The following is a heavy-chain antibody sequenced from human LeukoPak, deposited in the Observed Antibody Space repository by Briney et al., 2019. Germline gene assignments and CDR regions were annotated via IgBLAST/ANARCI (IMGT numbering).Heavy chain of an antibody. V-gene: IGHV3-66*01. J-gene: IGHJ3*02. Sequence: GGSLRLSCAASGFTVSSNYMSWVRQAPGKGLEWVSVIYSGGSTYYADSVKSRFTISRDNSKNTLDLQMNSLRSEDTAVYYCARDPGGNQNGFDIWGQGTMVTVSS. CDR3: ARDPGGNQNGFDI. CDR2: IYSGGST. D-gene: IGHD3-16*01. CDR1: GFTVSSNY.